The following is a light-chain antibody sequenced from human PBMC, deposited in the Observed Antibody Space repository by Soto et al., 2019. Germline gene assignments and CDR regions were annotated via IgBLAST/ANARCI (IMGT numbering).Light chain of an antibody. Sequence: EIVLTQSPATLSLSPWEIATLSCRASQSLSSYLAWYQHKPGQAPRLLIYGASTRATGIPDRFSGSGSGTDFSLTISRLEPEDFAVYYCQQYGKSPQITFGQGTRLEIK. CDR3: QQYGKSPQIT. CDR1: QSLSSY. V-gene: IGKV3-20*01. J-gene: IGKJ5*01. CDR2: GAS.